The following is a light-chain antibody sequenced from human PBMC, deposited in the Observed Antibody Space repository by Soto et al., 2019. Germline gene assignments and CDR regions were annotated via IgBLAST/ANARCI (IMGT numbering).Light chain of an antibody. J-gene: IGLJ3*02. CDR2: EVS. CDR1: SSDVGGYNY. CDR3: SSYAGSNTWV. Sequence: QSALTQPPSASGSPGQSVTISCTGTSSDVGGYNYVSWYQQHPGKAPKVMISEVSKRPSGVPDRFSGSKSGNTASLTVSGLKAEDEANYYCSSYAGSNTWVFGGGTKLTVL. V-gene: IGLV2-8*01.